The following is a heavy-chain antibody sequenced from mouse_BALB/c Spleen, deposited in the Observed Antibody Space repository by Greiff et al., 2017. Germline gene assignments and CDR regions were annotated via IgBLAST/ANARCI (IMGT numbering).Heavy chain of an antibody. CDR1: GFSLTSYG. V-gene: IGHV2-9*02. D-gene: IGHD2-2*01. CDR2: IWAGGST. Sequence: VQLQQSGPGLVAPSQSLSITCTVSGFSLTSYGVHWVRQPPGKGLEWLGVIWAGGSTNYNSALMSRLSISKDNSKSQVFLKMNSLQTDDTAMYYCARGNGYDSFAYWGQGTLVTVSA. CDR3: ARGNGYDSFAY. J-gene: IGHJ3*01.